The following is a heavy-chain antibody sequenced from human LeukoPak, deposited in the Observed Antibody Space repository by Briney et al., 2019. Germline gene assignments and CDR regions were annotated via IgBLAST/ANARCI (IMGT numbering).Heavy chain of an antibody. J-gene: IGHJ4*02. CDR1: GFTFSDHY. Sequence: GGSLRLSCAASGFTFSDHYMDWVRQAPGKGLEWVGRIRNKANSYTTEYAASVKGRFTISRDDSKDSLYLQMNSLKCEDTAVYYCAREWDSGSYYLGYFDYWGQGTLVTVSS. CDR3: AREWDSGSYYLGYFDY. V-gene: IGHV3-72*01. CDR2: IRNKANSYTT. D-gene: IGHD1-26*01.